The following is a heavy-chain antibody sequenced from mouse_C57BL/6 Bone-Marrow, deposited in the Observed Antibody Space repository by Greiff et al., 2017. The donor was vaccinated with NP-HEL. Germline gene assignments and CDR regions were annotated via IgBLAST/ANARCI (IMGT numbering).Heavy chain of an antibody. V-gene: IGHV1-63*01. Sequence: QVQLQQSGAELVRPGTSVKMSCKASGYTFTNYWIGWAKQRPGHGLEWIGDIYPGGGYTNYNEKFKGKATLTADKSSSTAYMQFSSLTSEDSAIYYFARYYYGSSPYFDYWGQGTTLTVSS. D-gene: IGHD1-1*01. CDR2: IYPGGGYT. CDR1: GYTFTNYW. J-gene: IGHJ2*01. CDR3: ARYYYGSSPYFDY.